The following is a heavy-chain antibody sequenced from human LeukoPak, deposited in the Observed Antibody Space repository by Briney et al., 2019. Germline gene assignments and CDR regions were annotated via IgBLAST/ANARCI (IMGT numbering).Heavy chain of an antibody. CDR1: GFTFSSYW. D-gene: IGHD3-3*01. J-gene: IGHJ4*02. V-gene: IGHV3-7*03. CDR2: IKQDGGEI. CDR3: TREGQGCYDFWSGPPPTDY. Sequence: PGGSLRLSCVVSGFTFSSYWMSWVRQAPGKGLEWVANIKQDGGEIYYVDSVKGRFTISRDNAKNSLYLQMNSLRAEDTAVYYCTREGQGCYDFWSGPPPTDYWGQGTLVTVSS.